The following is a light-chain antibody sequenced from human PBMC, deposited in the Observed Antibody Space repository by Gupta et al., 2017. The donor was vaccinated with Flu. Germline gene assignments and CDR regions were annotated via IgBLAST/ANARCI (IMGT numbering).Light chain of an antibody. V-gene: IGKV2-28*01. Sequence: ISCRSSQSLLHSDGYKYLDWYLQKPGQSPQLLIYLGSNRASGVPDRFSGSGSGTDFTLEISRVEAEDVGIYYCMQALQTPITFGQGTRLEIK. CDR3: MQALQTPIT. CDR2: LGS. J-gene: IGKJ5*01. CDR1: QSLLHSDGYKY.